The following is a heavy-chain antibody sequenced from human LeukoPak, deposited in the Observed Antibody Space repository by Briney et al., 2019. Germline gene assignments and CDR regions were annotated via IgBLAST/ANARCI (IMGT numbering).Heavy chain of an antibody. D-gene: IGHD3-10*01. CDR1: GFNFDDYA. V-gene: IGHV3-9*01. CDR3: ASGDVYYTFDY. Sequence: PGGSLRLSCAASGFNFDDYAMHWVRQAPGKGLEWVSGITWNSGSIGYADSVKGRFTISRDNAKKSLSLQMNSLRPDDTALYYCASGDVYYTFDYWGQGTLVTVSP. CDR2: ITWNSGSI. J-gene: IGHJ4*02.